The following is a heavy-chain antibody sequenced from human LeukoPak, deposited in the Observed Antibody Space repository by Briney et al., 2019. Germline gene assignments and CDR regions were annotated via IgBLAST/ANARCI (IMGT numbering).Heavy chain of an antibody. J-gene: IGHJ6*01. D-gene: IGHD4-17*01. Sequence: SPTVPLTFAISGDSVSRQRAVWLWLRQSPSRGLEGLGSTYYRTEWFSDYAGSVQSRISMNADTSKNQFSLQLNSVTPEDTAVYYCARDLRMTGDYGEDFCDMDVWGQGTTVTVSS. CDR2: TYYRTEWFS. CDR3: ARDLRMTGDYGEDFCDMDV. V-gene: IGHV6-1*01. CDR1: GDSVSRQRAV.